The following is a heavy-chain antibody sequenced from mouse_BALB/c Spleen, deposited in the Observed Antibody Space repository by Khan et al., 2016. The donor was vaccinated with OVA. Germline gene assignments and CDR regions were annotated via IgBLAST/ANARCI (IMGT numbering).Heavy chain of an antibody. CDR3: ARDYGSSLEYFDV. CDR1: GFSLTSYG. J-gene: IGHJ1*01. V-gene: IGHV2-9*02. CDR2: IWAGGST. D-gene: IGHD1-1*01. Sequence: QVTLKESGPGLVAPSQSLSITCTVSGFSLTSYGVHWVRQPPGKGLEWLGLIWAGGSTNYNSALMSRLTINKDNSKSQVFLTMNSLQTDDTAMYYCARDYGSSLEYFDVWGAGTTVTVSS.